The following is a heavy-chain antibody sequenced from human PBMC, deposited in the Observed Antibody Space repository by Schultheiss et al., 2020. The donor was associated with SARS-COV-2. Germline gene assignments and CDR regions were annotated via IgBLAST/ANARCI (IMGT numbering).Heavy chain of an antibody. D-gene: IGHD3-16*01. V-gene: IGHV3-23*01. Sequence: GGSLRLSCVASGSAFSNYAMSWVRQPPGEGLEWVSSISGAGNSTYYADSVKGRFTISRDNSRNTLYLQMNSLRFEDTAVYYCAKESLWFGKTYFGSWGQGTLVTVSS. J-gene: IGHJ4*02. CDR1: GSAFSNYA. CDR3: AKESLWFGKTYFGS. CDR2: ISGAGNST.